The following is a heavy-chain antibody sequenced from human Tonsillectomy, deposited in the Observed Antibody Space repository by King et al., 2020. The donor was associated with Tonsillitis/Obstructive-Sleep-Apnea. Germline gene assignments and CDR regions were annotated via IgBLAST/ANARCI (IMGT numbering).Heavy chain of an antibody. J-gene: IGHJ4*02. CDR3: VRAREVNFDC. V-gene: IGHV3-33*01. D-gene: IGHD3-3*01. Sequence: VQLVESGGGVVQPGRSLRVSCAASGFTFSTYGMHWVRQTPGRGLEWVAVIWYDGSNKYYADSVKGRFTISRDNSKNTLYLQMNSLRAEDTAVYYCVRAREVNFDCWGQGTLVTVSS. CDR2: IWYDGSNK. CDR1: GFTFSTYG.